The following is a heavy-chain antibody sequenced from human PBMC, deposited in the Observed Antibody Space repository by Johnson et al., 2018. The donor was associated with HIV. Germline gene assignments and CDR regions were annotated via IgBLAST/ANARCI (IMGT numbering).Heavy chain of an antibody. J-gene: IGHJ3*02. CDR2: IRYDGSDK. D-gene: IGHD1-26*01. CDR3: AKDGATRAFDI. CDR1: GFTVSSNY. V-gene: IGHV3-30*02. Sequence: QVQLVESGGGLVQPGGSLRLSCAASGFTVSSNYMSWVRQAPGKGLEWVSVIRYDGSDKSYADSVKGRFTISRDNSKNTLHLQMNSLRAEDTAVYYCAKDGATRAFDIWGQGTMVTVSS.